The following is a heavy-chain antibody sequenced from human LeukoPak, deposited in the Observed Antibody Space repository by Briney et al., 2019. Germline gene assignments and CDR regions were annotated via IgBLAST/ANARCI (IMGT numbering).Heavy chain of an antibody. D-gene: IGHD5-18*01. CDR2: ISSSSSTI. V-gene: IGHV3-48*01. J-gene: IGHJ4*02. CDR3: ARSARDSEYTNMDY. CDR1: GFTFSTYS. Sequence: GGSLRLSCVASGFTFSTYSMNWVRQAPGKGLEWVSYISSSSSTIFYADSVKGRFTFSRDNAKNSVYLQMNSLRAEDTAVYYCARSARDSEYTNMDYWGQGTLVTVSS.